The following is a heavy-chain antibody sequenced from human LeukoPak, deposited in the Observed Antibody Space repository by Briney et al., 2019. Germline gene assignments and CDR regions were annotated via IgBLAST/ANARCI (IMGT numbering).Heavy chain of an antibody. D-gene: IGHD6-13*01. CDR2: IYYSGST. CDR3: ARDLQQGAFDI. V-gene: IGHV4-59*01. Sequence: PSETLSLTCTGSGGSISSYYWSWIRQPPGKGLEWIGYIYYSGSTNYNPSLKSRVTISVDTSKNQFSLKLSSVTAADTAVYYCARDLQQGAFDIWGQGTMVTVSS. J-gene: IGHJ3*02. CDR1: GGSISSYY.